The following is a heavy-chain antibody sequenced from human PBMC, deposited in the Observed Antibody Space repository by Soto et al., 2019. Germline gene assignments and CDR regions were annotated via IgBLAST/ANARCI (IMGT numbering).Heavy chain of an antibody. CDR1: GGSISSGGYY. V-gene: IGHV4-31*03. D-gene: IGHD5-18*01. Sequence: SETLSLTCTVSGGSISSGGYYWSWIRQHPGKGLEWIGYIYYSGSTYYNPSLKSRVTISVDTSKNQFSLKLSSVTAADTAVYYCARGGRGYSYGYDQNFDYWGQGTLVTVSS. CDR2: IYYSGST. J-gene: IGHJ4*02. CDR3: ARGGRGYSYGYDQNFDY.